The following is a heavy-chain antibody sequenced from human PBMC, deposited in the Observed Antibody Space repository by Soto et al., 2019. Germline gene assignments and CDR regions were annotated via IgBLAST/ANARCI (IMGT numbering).Heavy chain of an antibody. CDR1: GGSISSGGYS. J-gene: IGHJ4*02. CDR2: IYHSGST. D-gene: IGHD3-16*01. CDR3: ARGGGGYLIDC. Sequence: SETLSLTCAVSGGSISSGGYSWSWIRQPPGKGLEWIGYIYHSGSTYYNPSLKSRVTISVDRSKNQFSLKLSSVTAADTAVYYCARGGGGYLIDCWGQGTLVTVSS. V-gene: IGHV4-30-2*01.